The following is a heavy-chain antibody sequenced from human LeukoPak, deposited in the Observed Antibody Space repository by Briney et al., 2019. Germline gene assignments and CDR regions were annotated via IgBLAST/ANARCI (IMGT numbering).Heavy chain of an antibody. Sequence: SQTLSLTCAVSGGSISSGGYSWSWIRQPPGKGLEWIGYIYHSGSTYYNPSLKSRVTISVDRSKNQFSLKLSSVTAADTAVYYCARQTYYYDSSGYYYSPPDAFDIWGQGTMVTVSS. V-gene: IGHV4-30-2*01. CDR2: IYHSGST. CDR3: ARQTYYYDSSGYYYSPPDAFDI. CDR1: GGSISSGGYS. J-gene: IGHJ3*02. D-gene: IGHD3-22*01.